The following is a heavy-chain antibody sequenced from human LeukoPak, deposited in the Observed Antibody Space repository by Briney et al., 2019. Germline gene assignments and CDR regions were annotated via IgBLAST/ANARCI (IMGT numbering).Heavy chain of an antibody. CDR2: TNPNSGGT. Sequence: ASVKVSCKASGYTFTGYYMHWVRQAPGQGLEWMGWTNPNSGGTNYAQKFQGRVTMTRDTSISTAYMELSRLRSDDTAVYYCARDSSSSSEFVYYYYYYYMDVWGKGTTVTVSS. D-gene: IGHD6-6*01. CDR1: GYTFTGYY. V-gene: IGHV1-2*02. CDR3: ARDSSSSSEFVYYYYYYYMDV. J-gene: IGHJ6*03.